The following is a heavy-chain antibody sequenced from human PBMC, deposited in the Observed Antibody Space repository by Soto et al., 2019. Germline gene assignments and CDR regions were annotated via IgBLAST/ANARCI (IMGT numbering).Heavy chain of an antibody. CDR3: ARHRPGSDSYYYMDV. Sequence: SETLSLTCTVSGGSISIYYWSWIRQPPGKGLEWIGYMYYSGSTNYNPSLKSRVTIPIDTSKNQFSLKLSSVTAADTAMYYCARHRPGSDSYYYMDVWGKGTTVTVSS. V-gene: IGHV4-59*08. CDR1: GGSISIYY. J-gene: IGHJ6*03. CDR2: MYYSGST.